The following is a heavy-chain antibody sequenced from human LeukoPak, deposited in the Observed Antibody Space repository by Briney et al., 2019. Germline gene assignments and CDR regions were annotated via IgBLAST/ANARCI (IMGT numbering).Heavy chain of an antibody. CDR3: AKLSYEVDTAMENWFDP. Sequence: GGSRRLSCAASGFTFDDYAMHWVRQAPGKGLEWVTLISGDGGSTYYADSVKGRFTISRDNSKNSLYLQMNSLRTEDTALYYCAKLSYEVDTAMENWFDPWGPGTLVTVSS. D-gene: IGHD5-18*01. CDR1: GFTFDDYA. V-gene: IGHV3-43*02. CDR2: ISGDGGST. J-gene: IGHJ5*02.